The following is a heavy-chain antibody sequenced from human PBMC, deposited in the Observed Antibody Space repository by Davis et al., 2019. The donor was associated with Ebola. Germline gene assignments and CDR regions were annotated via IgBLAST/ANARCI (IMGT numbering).Heavy chain of an antibody. D-gene: IGHD1-26*01. CDR3: ARGRVGAPNYFYYYGMDV. Sequence: GESLKISCAAPGFSISTYWMSWVRQAPGKGLEWVANIKQDGSEKYYVDSVKGRFTISRDNAKNSLYLQMNSLGAEDTAVYYCARGRVGAPNYFYYYGMDVWGQGTTVTVSS. CDR1: GFSISTYW. V-gene: IGHV3-7*03. CDR2: IKQDGSEK. J-gene: IGHJ6*02.